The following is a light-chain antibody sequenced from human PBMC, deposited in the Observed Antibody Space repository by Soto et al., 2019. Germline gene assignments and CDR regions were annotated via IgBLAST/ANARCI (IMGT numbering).Light chain of an antibody. CDR3: QQYINRWT. CDR1: QSISIW. V-gene: IGKV1-5*03. Sequence: DIQMTQSPSTLSASVGDRVTITCRASQSISIWLAWYQQKPGKAPNLLIYKASSLESGVPSRFSGSGSGTEFTLTISSLQTDDVSTYYCQQYINRWTFGQGTKVDIK. J-gene: IGKJ1*01. CDR2: KAS.